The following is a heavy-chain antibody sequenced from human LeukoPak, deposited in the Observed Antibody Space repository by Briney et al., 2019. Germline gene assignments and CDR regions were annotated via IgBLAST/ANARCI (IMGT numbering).Heavy chain of an antibody. D-gene: IGHD6-25*01. CDR1: GYSFTNYW. Sequence: GESLKISCKGSGYSFTNYWIAWVRQMPGKGLEWMGIIYPGDSDIRYSLSFQGQDTISADKSISTAYLQWSSLKASDTAMYYCAGHLSGSWNLWGQGTLVTVSS. V-gene: IGHV5-51*01. CDR2: IYPGDSDI. CDR3: AGHLSGSWNL. J-gene: IGHJ5*02.